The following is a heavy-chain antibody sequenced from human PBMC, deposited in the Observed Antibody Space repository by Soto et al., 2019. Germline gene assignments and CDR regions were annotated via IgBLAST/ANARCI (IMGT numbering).Heavy chain of an antibody. J-gene: IGHJ6*02. Sequence: GGALRLSCAASGFNFGIYAIHWVRQAPGKGLEWVALISYEGSNKYYADSVKGRFTISRDNSKSTLFLQMDILRLEDTGVYYCARVNPGNHLYYFNGLDVWGQGTSVTVSS. CDR2: ISYEGSNK. CDR1: GFNFGIYA. CDR3: ARVNPGNHLYYFNGLDV. V-gene: IGHV3-30-3*01. D-gene: IGHD1-1*01.